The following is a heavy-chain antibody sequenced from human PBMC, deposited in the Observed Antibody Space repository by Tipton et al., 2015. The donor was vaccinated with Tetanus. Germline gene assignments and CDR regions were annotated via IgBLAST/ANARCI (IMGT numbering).Heavy chain of an antibody. CDR3: ATGRTLDY. J-gene: IGHJ4*02. CDR1: GFTFSSHW. Sequence: SLRLSCAASGFTFSSHWMNWVRQAPGKGLEWLSSISSTSSYIYYADSVKGRSTVSRDNAKNSLSLQMKSLGDEDTAVYYCATGRTLDYWGQGTRVTVST. V-gene: IGHV3-21*01. D-gene: IGHD1-26*01. CDR2: ISSTSSYI.